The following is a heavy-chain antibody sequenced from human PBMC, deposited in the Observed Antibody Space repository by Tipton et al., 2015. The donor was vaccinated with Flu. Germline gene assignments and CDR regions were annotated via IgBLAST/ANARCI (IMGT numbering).Heavy chain of an antibody. Sequence: TLSLTCAVYVGSFSGYYWSWIRQPPGKGLEWIGEINDSGSTHYNPSLKSRVTISVDTSKNQFSLKLSSVTAADTAVYYCARGLYGSGSYERRYFDSWGQGTLVTVSS. V-gene: IGHV4-34*01. D-gene: IGHD3-10*01. CDR1: VGSFSGYY. J-gene: IGHJ4*02. CDR3: ARGLYGSGSYERRYFDS. CDR2: INDSGST.